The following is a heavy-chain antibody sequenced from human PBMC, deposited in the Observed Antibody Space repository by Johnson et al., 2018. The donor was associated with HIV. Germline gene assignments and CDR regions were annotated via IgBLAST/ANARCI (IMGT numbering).Heavy chain of an antibody. CDR2: ISWNSGSI. V-gene: IGHV3-9*01. Sequence: VQLVESGGGLVQPGRSLRLSCAASGFTFDDYAMHWVRQAPGKGLEWVSGISWNSGSIGYVDSVKGRFTISRDNAKNPLYLQMNSLRAEDTAVYYCARDLGDSSSSWRELSAFDIWGQGTMVTVSS. CDR3: ARDLGDSSSSWRELSAFDI. J-gene: IGHJ3*02. D-gene: IGHD6-6*01. CDR1: GFTFDDYA.